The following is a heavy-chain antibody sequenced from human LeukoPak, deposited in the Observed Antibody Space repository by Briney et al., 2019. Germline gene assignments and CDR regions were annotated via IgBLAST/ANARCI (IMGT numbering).Heavy chain of an antibody. J-gene: IGHJ3*02. D-gene: IGHD3-22*01. CDR2: INEDGSEK. V-gene: IGHV3-7*01. Sequence: GGSLRLSCAASGFTFSRYWMSWVRQAPGKGLEWVANINEDGSEKNYVDTGKGRFTISRDNAKNSLYLEMNSLTAEDTAVYYCANYYDSSGYYALDMWGQETMVTVSP. CDR3: ANYYDSSGYYALDM. CDR1: GFTFSRYW.